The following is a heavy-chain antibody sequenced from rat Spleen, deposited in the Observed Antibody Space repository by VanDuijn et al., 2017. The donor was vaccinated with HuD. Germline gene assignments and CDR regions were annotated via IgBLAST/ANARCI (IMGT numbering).Heavy chain of an antibody. CDR1: GFTFSSFP. CDR2: INYDGSGT. V-gene: IGHV5-20*01. J-gene: IGHJ2*01. Sequence: EVQLVESGGGLVQPGRSLKLSCAASGFTFSSFPMAWVRQAPTKGLEWVATINYDGSGTYYRDSVKGRFTISRDNAKSSLYLQMDSLRSEDTATYYCTKGGDPFDYWGQGVMVTVSS. CDR3: TKGGDPFDY.